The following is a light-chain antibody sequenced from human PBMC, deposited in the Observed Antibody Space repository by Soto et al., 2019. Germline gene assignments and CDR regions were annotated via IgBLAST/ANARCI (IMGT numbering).Light chain of an antibody. Sequence: QSVLTQPPSASGTPGQRVTISCSGSSSNIGSNTVNWYQQLPGTAPKLLIYGNNQRPSGVPDRFSGSKSGTSASLAISGLQSEDEADYYCAAWDDSLNGPSVVFGGGTQLTVL. V-gene: IGLV1-44*01. CDR3: AAWDDSLNGPSVV. J-gene: IGLJ2*01. CDR2: GNN. CDR1: SSNIGSNT.